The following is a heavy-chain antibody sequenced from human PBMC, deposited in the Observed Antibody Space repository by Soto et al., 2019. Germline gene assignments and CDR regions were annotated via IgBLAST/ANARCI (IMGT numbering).Heavy chain of an antibody. CDR3: ASGRGADADYFDF. J-gene: IGHJ4*02. CDR2: ISSSTSHT. CDR1: GFTFSDYS. V-gene: IGHV3-11*05. D-gene: IGHD1-26*01. Sequence: QVQLVESGGGLVKPGGSLRLSCAVSGFTFSDYSMTWIRQAPGKGLEGVSYISSSTSHTNYADSVKGRFTISRDNAKNSLFLQMNSLRAEDTAVYYCASGRGADADYFDFWGQGTLVTVSS.